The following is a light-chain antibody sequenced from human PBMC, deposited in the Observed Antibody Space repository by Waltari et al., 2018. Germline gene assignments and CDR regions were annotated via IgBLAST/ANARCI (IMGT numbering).Light chain of an antibody. CDR3: QQRSNWPKYT. V-gene: IGKV3-11*01. CDR1: QSVSSY. Sequence: EIVLTQSPATLSLSPGERATLSCRASQSVSSYLAWYQQKPGQAPRLLIYDASNRAHGIPARFSGSGSGTDFTLTISSLEPEDFAVYYCQQRSNWPKYTFGQGTKLEIK. CDR2: DAS. J-gene: IGKJ2*01.